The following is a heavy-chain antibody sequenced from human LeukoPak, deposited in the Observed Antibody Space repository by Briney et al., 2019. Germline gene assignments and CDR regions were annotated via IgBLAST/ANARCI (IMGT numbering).Heavy chain of an antibody. CDR2: IYYSGST. Sequence: PSQTLSLTCTVSGGSISSGDYYWSWIRQPPGKGLEWIGYIYYSGSTYYNPSLKSRVTISVDTSKHQFSLKLSSVTAADTAVYYCARGEEGYCSGGSCYSNWFDPWGQGTLVTVSS. V-gene: IGHV4-30-4*08. CDR3: ARGEEGYCSGGSCYSNWFDP. J-gene: IGHJ5*02. D-gene: IGHD2-15*01. CDR1: GGSISSGDYY.